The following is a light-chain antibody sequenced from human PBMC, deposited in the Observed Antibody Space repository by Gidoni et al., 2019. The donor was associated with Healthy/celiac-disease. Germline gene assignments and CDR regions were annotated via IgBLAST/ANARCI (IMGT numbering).Light chain of an antibody. CDR3: QQYYSTPIT. Sequence: GSLGERATINCKSSQSVFYSSNNKNYLAWYQQKPGQPPKLLIYWASTLESGVPDRFSGSGSGTDFTLTISSLQAEDVAVYYCQQYYSTPITFGQGTRLEIK. CDR2: WAS. V-gene: IGKV4-1*01. J-gene: IGKJ5*01. CDR1: QSVFYSSNNKNY.